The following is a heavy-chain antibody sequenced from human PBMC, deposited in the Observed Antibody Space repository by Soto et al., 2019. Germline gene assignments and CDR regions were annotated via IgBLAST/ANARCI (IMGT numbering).Heavy chain of an antibody. CDR1: GYTFTSYY. CDR2: INPSGGST. D-gene: IGHD2-15*01. J-gene: IGHJ4*02. Sequence: QVQLVQSGAEVKKPGASVKVSCKASGYTFTSYYMHWVRQAPGQGLEWMGIINPSGGSTSYAQKFQGRATMTRDTSTSTDYIELSSLRFEDTAVYYCARAGYCSGGSCFSFFDYWGQGTLVTVSS. CDR3: ARAGYCSGGSCFSFFDY. V-gene: IGHV1-46*03.